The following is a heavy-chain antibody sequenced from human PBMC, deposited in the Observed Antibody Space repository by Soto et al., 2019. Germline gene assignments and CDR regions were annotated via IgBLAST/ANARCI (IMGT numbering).Heavy chain of an antibody. D-gene: IGHD3-10*01. Sequence: SETLCLTCTVSGGSISSYYWSWIRQPPGKGLEWIGYIYYSGSTNYNPSLKSRVTISVDTSKNQFSLKLNSMTAADTAVYYCARHNYGAGRTYSDYWGQGTLVTVSS. V-gene: IGHV4-59*08. CDR1: GGSISSYY. J-gene: IGHJ4*02. CDR3: ARHNYGAGRTYSDY. CDR2: IYYSGST.